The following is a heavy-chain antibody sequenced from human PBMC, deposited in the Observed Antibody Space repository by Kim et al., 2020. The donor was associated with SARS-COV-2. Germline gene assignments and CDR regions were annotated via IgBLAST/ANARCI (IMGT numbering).Heavy chain of an antibody. CDR3: ANDLVLMRRGEVSEKFDL. J-gene: IGHJ5*02. D-gene: IGHD3-10*01. Sequence: GGSLRLSCAASGFMFSTYDMNWVRQAPGKGLEWVSAISGDGGSTYYADSEKGRFTISRDNSKNTLYLQINSLSAEDTAVYYCANDLVLMRRGEVSEKFDLWGQGTLVTVSS. V-gene: IGHV3-23*01. CDR2: ISGDGGST. CDR1: GFMFSTYD.